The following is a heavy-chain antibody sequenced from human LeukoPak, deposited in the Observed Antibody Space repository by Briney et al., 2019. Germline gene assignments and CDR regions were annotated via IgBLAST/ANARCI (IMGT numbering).Heavy chain of an antibody. CDR2: ISYDGSNK. CDR3: ARVALGTYSSGWTGLGY. D-gene: IGHD6-19*01. CDR1: GFTFSSYA. V-gene: IGHV3-30-3*01. Sequence: PGRSLRLSCAASGFTFSSYAMHWVRQAPGKGLEWVAVISYDGSNKYYADSVKGRFTISRDNSKNTLYLQMNSLRAEDTAVYYCARVALGTYSSGWTGLGYWGQGTLVTVSS. J-gene: IGHJ4*02.